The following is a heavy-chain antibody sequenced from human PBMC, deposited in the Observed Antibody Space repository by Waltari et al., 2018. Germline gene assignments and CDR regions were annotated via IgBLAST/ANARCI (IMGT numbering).Heavy chain of an antibody. CDR3: AKDGIAVKGIFDY. D-gene: IGHD6-19*01. J-gene: IGHJ4*02. Sequence: EVQLLESGGGLVQPGGSLRLSCAASGFTFSSYAMSWVRQAPGRGLEWFSAISGSGGSTYYADSVKGRFTISIDNSKNTLYLQMNSLRAEDTAVYYCAKDGIAVKGIFDYWGQGTLVTVSS. CDR1: GFTFSSYA. CDR2: ISGSGGST. V-gene: IGHV3-23*01.